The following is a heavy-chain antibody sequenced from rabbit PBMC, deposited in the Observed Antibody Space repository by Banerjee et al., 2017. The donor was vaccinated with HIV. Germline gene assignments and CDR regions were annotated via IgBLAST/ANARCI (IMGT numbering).Heavy chain of an antibody. CDR1: GFSFSSNYW. Sequence: QEQLEESGGDLVKPEGSLTLTCTASGFSFSSNYWICWVRQAPGKGLEWIACIAAGSSGSTYYASWAKGRFTISKTSSTTVTLQMTSLTAADTATYFCARSNDWGLEYFHLWGPGTLVTVS. CDR3: ARSNDWGLEYFHL. J-gene: IGHJ4*01. V-gene: IGHV1S45*01. CDR2: IAAGSSGST. D-gene: IGHD4-1*01.